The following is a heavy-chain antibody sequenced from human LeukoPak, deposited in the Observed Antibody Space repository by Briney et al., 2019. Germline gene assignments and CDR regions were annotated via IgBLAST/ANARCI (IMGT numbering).Heavy chain of an antibody. CDR2: ISGSGGST. CDR1: RFTFSSYA. CDR3: ATGGWLVENGY. J-gene: IGHJ4*02. V-gene: IGHV3-23*01. D-gene: IGHD6-19*01. Sequence: GGSLRLSCTASRFTFSSYAMSWVRQAPAKGLEWVSAISGSGGSTYYADSVKGRFTISRDNSKNTLYLQMNSLRAEDTAVYYCATGGWLVENGYWGQGTLVTVSS.